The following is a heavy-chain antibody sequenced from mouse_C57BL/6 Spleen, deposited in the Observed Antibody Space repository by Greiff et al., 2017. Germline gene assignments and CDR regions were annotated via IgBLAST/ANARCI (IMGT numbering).Heavy chain of an antibody. Sequence: QVQLQQPGAELVKPGASVKLSCKASGYTFTSYWMHWVKQRPGQGLEWIGMIHPNSGSTNYNEKFKSKDTLTVDKSSSTAYMQLSSLTSEDSAVYYCARVGYGSSLDYWGQGTTLTVSS. CDR2: IHPNSGST. V-gene: IGHV1-64*01. J-gene: IGHJ2*01. D-gene: IGHD1-1*01. CDR1: GYTFTSYW. CDR3: ARVGYGSSLDY.